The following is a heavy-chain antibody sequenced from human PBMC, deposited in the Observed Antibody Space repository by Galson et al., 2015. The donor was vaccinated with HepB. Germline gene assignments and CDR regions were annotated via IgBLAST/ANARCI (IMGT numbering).Heavy chain of an antibody. J-gene: IGHJ4*02. V-gene: IGHV3-15*01. D-gene: IGHD3-10*01. Sequence: SLRLSCAVSGLTFRNVWMNWVRHAPGKGLEWVGRIKTKVDGGTTDYGAPVKGRFVISRDDSKDTLYLQMNSLKREDTAVYYCTTGPSFAWFGVSHWGQGTLVTVSS. CDR3: TTGPSFAWFGVSH. CDR2: IKTKVDGGTT. CDR1: GLTFRNVW.